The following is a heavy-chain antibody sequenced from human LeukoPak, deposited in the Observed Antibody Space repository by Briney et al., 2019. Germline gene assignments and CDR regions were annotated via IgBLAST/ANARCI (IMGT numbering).Heavy chain of an antibody. Sequence: PGRSLRLSCAASGFTFSSYGMHWVRQAPGKGLEWVAVIWYDGSNKYYADSVKGRFTISRDNSKNTLYLQMNSLRAEDTAVYYCARDRVRFGEFYGMDVWGQGTTVTVSS. CDR2: IWYDGSNK. J-gene: IGHJ6*02. V-gene: IGHV3-33*01. D-gene: IGHD3-10*01. CDR1: GFTFSSYG. CDR3: ARDRVRFGEFYGMDV.